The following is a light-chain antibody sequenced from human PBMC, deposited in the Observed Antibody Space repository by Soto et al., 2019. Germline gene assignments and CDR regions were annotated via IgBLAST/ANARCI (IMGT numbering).Light chain of an antibody. CDR3: QSYDSSLSGVV. Sequence: QAVVTQPPSVSGAPGQRVTISCTGSSSNIGAGYDVHWYQQRPGTAPKLLIYANSNRPSGVPDRFSGSKSGTSASLAITGLQAEDEADYYCQSYDSSLSGVVFGGGTKLTVL. CDR1: SSNIGAGYD. V-gene: IGLV1-40*01. CDR2: ANS. J-gene: IGLJ2*01.